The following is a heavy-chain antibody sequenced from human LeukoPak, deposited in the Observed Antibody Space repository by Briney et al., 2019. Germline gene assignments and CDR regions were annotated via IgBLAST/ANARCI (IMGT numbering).Heavy chain of an antibody. Sequence: PGGSLRLSCAASGSTFSSYSMNWVRQAPGKGLEWVSGIRGDGVTTYYADSVKGRFTISRDNSKNTLYLQMNSLRAEDTAVYYCAKATMCSSASCRRPYFDYWGQGTLVTVSS. CDR2: IRGDGVTT. V-gene: IGHV3-23*01. D-gene: IGHD2-2*01. CDR3: AKATMCSSASCRRPYFDY. CDR1: GSTFSSYS. J-gene: IGHJ4*02.